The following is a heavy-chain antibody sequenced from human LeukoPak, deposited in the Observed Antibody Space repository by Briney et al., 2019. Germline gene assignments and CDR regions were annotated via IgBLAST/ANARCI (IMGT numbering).Heavy chain of an antibody. D-gene: IGHD3-10*01. CDR3: AKDHGRDYYGSGRYDY. V-gene: IGHV3-23*01. CDR2: ISGSGGST. J-gene: IGHJ4*02. Sequence: GRSLRLSCAASGFTFDDYAMHWVRQAPGKGLEWVSAISGSGGSTYYADSVKGRFTISRDNSKNTLYLQMNSLRAEDTAVYYCAKDHGRDYYGSGRYDYWGQGTLVTVSS. CDR1: GFTFDDYA.